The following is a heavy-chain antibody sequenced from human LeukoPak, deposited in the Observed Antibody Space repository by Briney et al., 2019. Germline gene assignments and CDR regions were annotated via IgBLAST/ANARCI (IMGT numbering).Heavy chain of an antibody. J-gene: IGHJ4*02. CDR3: AREVEWELPDY. CDR1: GLTSRAYE. CDR2: ITADGTNK. V-gene: IGHV3-48*03. D-gene: IGHD1-26*01. Sequence: GGSRRLPCEASGLTSRAYEMNWVRQAQGKGLEGVSYITADGTNKYDADSVKGRFTISRDNAKNSLYLQMNSLRVDDTAIYYCAREVEWELPDYWGQGTLVTVSS.